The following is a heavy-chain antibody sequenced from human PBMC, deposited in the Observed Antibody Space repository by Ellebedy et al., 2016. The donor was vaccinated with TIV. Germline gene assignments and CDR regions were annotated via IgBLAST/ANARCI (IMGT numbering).Heavy chain of an antibody. V-gene: IGHV4-59*12. Sequence: SETLSLTXTVSGGSISSYYWSWIRQPPGKGLEWIGYIYYSGSTNYNPSLKSRVTISVDTSKNQFSLKLSSVTAADTAVYYCARVRFYDSSGYYYRGWFDPWGQGTLVTVSS. CDR1: GGSISSYY. D-gene: IGHD3-22*01. CDR2: IYYSGST. CDR3: ARVRFYDSSGYYYRGWFDP. J-gene: IGHJ5*02.